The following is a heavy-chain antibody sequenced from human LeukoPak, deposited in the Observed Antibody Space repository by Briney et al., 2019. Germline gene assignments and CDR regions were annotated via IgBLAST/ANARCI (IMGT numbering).Heavy chain of an antibody. V-gene: IGHV1-46*01. CDR2: INPSGGST. Sequence: ASVKVSCRASGYTFTSYYVHWVRQAPGQGLEWMGIINPSGGSTSYAQKFQGRVTMTRDTSTSTVYMELSSPRSEDTAVYYCARAQGGPAHFDYWGQGTLVTVSS. CDR3: ARAQGGPAHFDY. CDR1: GYTFTSYY. J-gene: IGHJ4*02.